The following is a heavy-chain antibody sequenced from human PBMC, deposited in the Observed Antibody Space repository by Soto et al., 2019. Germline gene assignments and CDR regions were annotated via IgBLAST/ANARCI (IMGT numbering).Heavy chain of an antibody. V-gene: IGHV4-30-4*01. J-gene: IGHJ6*02. D-gene: IGHD1-7*01. CDR3: SSQNYDSPYYYYYDMDV. CDR1: GGSISSGDYY. CDR2: IYYSGST. Sequence: SETLSLTCTVSGGSISSGDYYWSWIRQPPGKGLEWIGYIYYSGSTYYNPSLKSRVTISVDTSKNQFSLKLSSVTAADTAVYYCSSQNYDSPYYYYYDMDVWGQRTTLTVSS.